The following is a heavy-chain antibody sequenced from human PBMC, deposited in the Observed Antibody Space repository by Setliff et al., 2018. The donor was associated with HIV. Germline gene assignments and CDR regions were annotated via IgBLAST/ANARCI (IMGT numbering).Heavy chain of an antibody. CDR2: INRVGKS. CDR3: VRVQNSGCSDL. J-gene: IGHJ5*02. V-gene: IGHV4-34*01. D-gene: IGHD6-25*01. CDR1: GGSFSSYS. Sequence: PSETLSLTCAVYGGSFSSYSWTWIRQPPGEGLEWIGEINRVGKSDYNPSLRGRVTISMDTSKDEISLRLTSVTAADTAVYYCVRVQNSGCSDLWGQGTLVTVSS.